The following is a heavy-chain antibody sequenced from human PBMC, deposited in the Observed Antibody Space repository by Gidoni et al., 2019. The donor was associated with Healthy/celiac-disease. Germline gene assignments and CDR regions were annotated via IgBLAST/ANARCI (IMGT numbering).Heavy chain of an antibody. Sequence: EVQLVESGGGLVQPGRSLRLSCAASGFTFDDYAMHWVRQAPGKGLEWVSGISWNSGSIGYADSVKGRFTISRDNAKNSLYLQMNSLRAEDTALYYCAGYCSSTSCYGGWFDPWGQGTLVTVSS. V-gene: IGHV3-9*01. CDR2: ISWNSGSI. D-gene: IGHD2-2*01. J-gene: IGHJ5*02. CDR1: GFTFDDYA. CDR3: AGYCSSTSCYGGWFDP.